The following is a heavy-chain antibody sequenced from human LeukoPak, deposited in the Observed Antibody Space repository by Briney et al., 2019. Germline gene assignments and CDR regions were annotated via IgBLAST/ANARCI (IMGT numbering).Heavy chain of an antibody. CDR1: GYTFTGYY. J-gene: IGHJ2*01. Sequence: ASGKVSCKASGYTFTGYYMHWVRQAPGQGLEWMGWISAYNGNTNYAQKFQGRVTMTTDTSTSTAYMELRSLRSDDTAVYYCARDLDWVFDLWGRGTLVTVSS. D-gene: IGHD3-9*01. CDR2: ISAYNGNT. V-gene: IGHV1-18*04. CDR3: ARDLDWVFDL.